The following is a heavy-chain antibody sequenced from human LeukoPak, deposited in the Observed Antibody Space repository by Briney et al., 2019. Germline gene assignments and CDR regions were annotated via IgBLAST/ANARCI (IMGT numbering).Heavy chain of an antibody. V-gene: IGHV1-2*02. CDR3: ASALYSNSGFDY. Sequence: ASVKVSCKASGYSFTAYYIHWVRQAPGQGPEWMGWSNPNSGGTKYAQRFQGGVTMTRDTSISTVYIEVSRLTSDDTAVYYCASALYSNSGFDYWGQGTLVTVSS. CDR2: SNPNSGGT. J-gene: IGHJ4*02. CDR1: GYSFTAYY. D-gene: IGHD6-6*01.